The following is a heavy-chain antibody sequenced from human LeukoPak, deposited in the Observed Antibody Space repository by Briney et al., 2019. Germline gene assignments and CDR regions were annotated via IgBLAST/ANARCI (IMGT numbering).Heavy chain of an antibody. CDR3: PKGAQRILGATLFDY. D-gene: IGHD1-26*01. CDR2: IWYDGSNK. V-gene: IGHV3-33*06. J-gene: IGHJ4*02. Sequence: PGGSLRLSCAASGFTFSSYGMHWVRQAPGKWLAWVAVIWYDGSNKYYADSVKGRFTISRDNSKNTLYLQMNSLRAEDTAVYYCPKGAQRILGATLFDYWGQGTLVTVSS. CDR1: GFTFSSYG.